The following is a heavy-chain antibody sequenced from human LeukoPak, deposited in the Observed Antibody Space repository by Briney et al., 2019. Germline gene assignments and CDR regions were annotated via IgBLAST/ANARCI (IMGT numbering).Heavy chain of an antibody. V-gene: IGHV4-34*01. Sequence: SETLSLTCAVSGVSFDDYYWAWVRQTPGKGLEWIGEINHSGYTNDSPSLKSRVTLSIDTSRKQFSLNLRSVAVADAGTYYCTRMTTGHDYWGQGTLVTVSS. CDR2: INHSGYT. CDR1: GVSFDDYY. CDR3: TRMTTGHDY. D-gene: IGHD4-17*01. J-gene: IGHJ4*02.